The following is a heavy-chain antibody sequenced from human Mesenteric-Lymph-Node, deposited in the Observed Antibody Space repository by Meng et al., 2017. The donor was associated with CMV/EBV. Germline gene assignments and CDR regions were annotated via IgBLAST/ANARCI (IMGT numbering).Heavy chain of an antibody. Sequence: GGSLRLSYAASRLTLSTYNTNWVRQAPGKGLEWVSSIRSGSSHIFYADSVKGRFTISRDNAKGSLYLQMDSLRAEDTAVYYCAREYCNNSLCYSNWFDPWGQGTLVTVSS. CDR3: AREYCNNSLCYSNWFDP. CDR2: IRSGSSHI. V-gene: IGHV3-21*01. J-gene: IGHJ5*02. CDR1: RLTLSTYN. D-gene: IGHD2/OR15-2a*01.